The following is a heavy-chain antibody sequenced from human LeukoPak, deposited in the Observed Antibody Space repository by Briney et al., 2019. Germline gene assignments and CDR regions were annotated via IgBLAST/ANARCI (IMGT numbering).Heavy chain of an antibody. Sequence: SETLSLTCTVSGGSISSYYWSWIRQPPGKGLEWIGYIYYSGSTNYNPSLKSRVTISVDTSKNQFSLKLSSVTAADTAVYFCARSGYAFGADAFDIWGQGTTVAVS. D-gene: IGHD3-16*01. CDR1: GGSISSYY. J-gene: IGHJ3*02. V-gene: IGHV4-59*08. CDR2: IYYSGST. CDR3: ARSGYAFGADAFDI.